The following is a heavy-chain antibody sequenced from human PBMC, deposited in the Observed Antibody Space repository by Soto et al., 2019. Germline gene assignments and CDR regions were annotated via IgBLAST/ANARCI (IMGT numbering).Heavy chain of an antibody. V-gene: IGHV4-4*07. CDR2: IYTSGTT. J-gene: IGHJ3*02. Sequence: SETLSLTCTVSGRSMSGYYWSWIRQPAGERLEWIGRIYTSGTTDFNPSLKGRVTMSVDTSKNQFSLKLTSVTAADTAVYYCAGPYDSSGYYDAFDIWGQGTMVIVSS. CDR3: AGPYDSSGYYDAFDI. CDR1: GRSMSGYY. D-gene: IGHD3-22*01.